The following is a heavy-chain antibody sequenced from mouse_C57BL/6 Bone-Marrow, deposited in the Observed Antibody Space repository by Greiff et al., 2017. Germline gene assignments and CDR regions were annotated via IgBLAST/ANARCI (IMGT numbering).Heavy chain of an antibody. D-gene: IGHD1-1*01. CDR2: IDPSDSET. CDR1: GYTFTSYR. CDR3: ARYYGSSYFDY. Sequence: VQLQQPGAELVRPGSSVKLSCKASGYTFTSYRMHWVKQRPIQGLEWIGNIDPSDSETHYNQKFKDKATLTVDKSSSTAYMQLSSLTSEDSAVYYCARYYGSSYFDYWGQGTTLTVSS. J-gene: IGHJ2*01. V-gene: IGHV1-52*01.